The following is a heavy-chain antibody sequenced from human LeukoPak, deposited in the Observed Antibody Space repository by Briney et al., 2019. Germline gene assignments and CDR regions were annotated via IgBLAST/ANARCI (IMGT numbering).Heavy chain of an antibody. Sequence: PGGSLRLSCAASGFTFSSYAMSWVRQAPGKGLEWVSAISGSGGSTYYADSVKGRFTISRDNSENTLYLQMNSLRVEDTAVYYCAKGSSSSRPYYFDYWGQGSLVTVSS. CDR2: ISGSGGST. CDR1: GFTFSSYA. D-gene: IGHD6-6*01. CDR3: AKGSSSSRPYYFDY. J-gene: IGHJ4*02. V-gene: IGHV3-23*01.